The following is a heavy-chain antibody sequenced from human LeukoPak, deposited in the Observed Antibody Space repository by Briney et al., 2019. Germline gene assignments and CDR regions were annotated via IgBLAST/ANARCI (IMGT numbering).Heavy chain of an antibody. D-gene: IGHD3-10*01. CDR1: GYTFTGYY. V-gene: IGHV1-2*02. CDR2: ISPNSGGT. CDR3: AREHGSGSYRHFDY. Sequence: ASVKVSCKASGYTFTGYYMHWVRQVPGQGLEWMGWISPNSGGTNYAQKFQGRVTMTRDTSISTAYMELSRLRSDDTAVYYCAREHGSGSYRHFDYWGQGTLVTVSS. J-gene: IGHJ4*02.